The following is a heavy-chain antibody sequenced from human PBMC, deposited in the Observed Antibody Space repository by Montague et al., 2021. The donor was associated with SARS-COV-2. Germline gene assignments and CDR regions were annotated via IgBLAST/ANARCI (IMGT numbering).Heavy chain of an antibody. CDR2: IYHSGST. J-gene: IGHJ5*02. V-gene: IGHV4-59*01. CDR1: GGPITSYY. Sequence: SETLSLTCAVSGGPITSYYWNWIRQPPGKGLEYIGYIYHSGSTTYNPSLKSRVSISVDTSKNQFSLKLRSVTAADTAVYYCARGLETDGSGSHCFDPWGHGTPDTVSS. CDR3: ARGLETDGSGSHCFDP. D-gene: IGHD3-10*01.